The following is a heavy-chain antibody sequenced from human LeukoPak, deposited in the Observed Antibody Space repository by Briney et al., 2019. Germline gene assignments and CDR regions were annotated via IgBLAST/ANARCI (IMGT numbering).Heavy chain of an antibody. V-gene: IGHV3-53*01. CDR1: GFTVSTNY. CDR2: IYLDDST. Sequence: GGSLRLSCAASGFTVSTNYMTWVRQAPGKGLEWVSVIYLDDSTYYADSVKGRFTISRDNSKNTLYLQMNSLRAEDTAVYYCAKVSVKKVHDYWGQGTLVTVSS. J-gene: IGHJ4*02. CDR3: AKVSVKKVHDY.